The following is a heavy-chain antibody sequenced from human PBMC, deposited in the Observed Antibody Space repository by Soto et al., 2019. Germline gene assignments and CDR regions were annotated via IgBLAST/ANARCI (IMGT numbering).Heavy chain of an antibody. D-gene: IGHD6-19*01. CDR1: GYTFTSYA. Sequence: ASVKVSCKASGYTFTSYAMHWVRQAPGQRLEWMGWINAGNGNTKYSQKFQGRVTLTRDTSASTAYMELSSLRSEDAAVYYCASMPVLGWYPLKYWGQGTLVTVSS. CDR2: INAGNGNT. CDR3: ASMPVLGWYPLKY. V-gene: IGHV1-3*01. J-gene: IGHJ4*02.